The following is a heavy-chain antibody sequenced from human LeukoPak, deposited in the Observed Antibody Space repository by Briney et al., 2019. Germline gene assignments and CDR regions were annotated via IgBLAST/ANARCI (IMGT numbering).Heavy chain of an antibody. CDR1: GFTYISYS. Sequence: PGGSLRLSCAASGFTYISYSMNWVRQAPGKGLEWVSSISSSSSYIYYADSVKGRFTISRDNAKNSLYLQMNSLRAEDTAVYYCARALGIAVPGRIEDYWGQGTLVTVSS. J-gene: IGHJ4*02. CDR2: ISSSSSYI. D-gene: IGHD6-19*01. CDR3: ARALGIAVPGRIEDY. V-gene: IGHV3-21*01.